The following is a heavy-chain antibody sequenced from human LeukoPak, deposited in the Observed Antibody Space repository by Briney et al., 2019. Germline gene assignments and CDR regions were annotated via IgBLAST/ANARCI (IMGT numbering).Heavy chain of an antibody. CDR3: ARDRSSGWSDY. CDR1: GFTFSSYA. D-gene: IGHD6-19*01. Sequence: GRSLRLSCAASGFTFSSYAMSWVRQAPGKGLEWVSAISGSGGSTYYADSVKGRFTISRDNAKNSLYLQMNSLRAEDTAVYYCARDRSSGWSDYWGQGTLVTVSS. V-gene: IGHV3-23*01. J-gene: IGHJ4*02. CDR2: ISGSGGST.